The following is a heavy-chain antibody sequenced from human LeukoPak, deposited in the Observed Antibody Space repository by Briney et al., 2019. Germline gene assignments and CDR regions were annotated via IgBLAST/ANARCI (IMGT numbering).Heavy chain of an antibody. CDR3: ARYYCPRGSCYHFDY. Sequence: KPSETLSLTCTVSGGSISSYYWSWIRQPPGKGLEWIGYIYSSGSTNCNPSHKSRATLSVDTSKNQFSLRLTSITPADTAVYYCARYYCPRGSCYHFDYWGQGTLVTVSS. J-gene: IGHJ4*02. D-gene: IGHD2-8*01. V-gene: IGHV4-59*01. CDR1: GGSISSYY. CDR2: IYSSGST.